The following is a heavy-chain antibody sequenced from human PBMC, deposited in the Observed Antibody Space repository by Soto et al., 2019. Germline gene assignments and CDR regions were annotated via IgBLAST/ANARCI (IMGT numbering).Heavy chain of an antibody. Sequence: EVQLVESGGGLVQPGGSLRLSCAASGFTFSNSWMHWVRQAPGKGLVWVSHIYSDGSITTYADSVKGRFTISRDNAKNTLYLQMNSLRVEDTAVYYCAKDGSYAPHVWRQGTTLTVSS. D-gene: IGHD2-2*01. CDR3: AKDGSYAPHV. CDR2: IYSDGSIT. J-gene: IGHJ6*02. V-gene: IGHV3-74*01. CDR1: GFTFSNSW.